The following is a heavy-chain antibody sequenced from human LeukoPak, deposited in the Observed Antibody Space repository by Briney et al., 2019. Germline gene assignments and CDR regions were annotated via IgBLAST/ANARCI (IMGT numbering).Heavy chain of an antibody. CDR2: INAGNGGT. J-gene: IGHJ4*02. Sequence: ASVKVSCKASGYTFSRYVVHWVRQAPGQRPEWMGWINAGNGGTKYSQNFQGRVTITWDRSANTACMELSSLTSEDTALCYCVRDDCGDTCYPGGYWGQGTLVAASS. D-gene: IGHD2-21*01. V-gene: IGHV1-3*01. CDR1: GYTFSRYV. CDR3: VRDDCGDTCYPGGY.